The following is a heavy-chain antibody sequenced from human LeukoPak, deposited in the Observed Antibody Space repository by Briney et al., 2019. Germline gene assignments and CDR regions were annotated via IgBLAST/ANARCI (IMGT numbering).Heavy chain of an antibody. D-gene: IGHD5-18*01. V-gene: IGHV3-74*01. CDR3: GVGGYSYGAIDY. CDR1: GFTFSSYW. Sequence: GGSLRLSCAVSGFTFSSYWMHWVRQAPGKGLVWVSRINSDGSSTTYADSVKGRFTISRDNAKNSLYLQMNSLRAEDTAVYYCGVGGYSYGAIDYWGQGTLVTVSS. CDR2: INSDGSST. J-gene: IGHJ4*02.